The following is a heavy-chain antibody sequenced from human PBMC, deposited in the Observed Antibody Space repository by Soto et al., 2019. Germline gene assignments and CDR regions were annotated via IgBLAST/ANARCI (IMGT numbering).Heavy chain of an antibody. V-gene: IGHV1-69*13. CDR2: IIPIFGTA. D-gene: IGHD2-2*01. CDR1: GGTFISYA. CDR3: ARGAGYCSSTSCYDWFDP. J-gene: IGHJ5*02. Sequence: SVKGACQASGGTFISYAITWVLQARGQGLEWMGGIIPIFGTANYAQKFQGRVTITADESTSTAYMELSSLRSEDTAVYYCARGAGYCSSTSCYDWFDPWGQGTLVTVSS.